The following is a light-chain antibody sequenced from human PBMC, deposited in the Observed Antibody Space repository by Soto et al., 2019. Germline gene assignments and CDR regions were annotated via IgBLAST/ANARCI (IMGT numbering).Light chain of an antibody. CDR3: QVWDSSSDHVV. CDR2: YDS. Sequence: SYELTQPPSVSVAPGKTARITCGGNNSGSKSVHWYQQKPGQAPVLVIHYDSDRPSAIPERFSGSNSGNTATLTISRVEAGDEADYYCQVWDSSSDHVVFGGGTKLTVL. V-gene: IGLV3-21*04. J-gene: IGLJ3*02. CDR1: NSGSKS.